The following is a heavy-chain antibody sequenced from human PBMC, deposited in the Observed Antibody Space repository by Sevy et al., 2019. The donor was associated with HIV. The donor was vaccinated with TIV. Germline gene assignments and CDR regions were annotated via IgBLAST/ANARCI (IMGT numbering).Heavy chain of an antibody. V-gene: IGHV3-30*18. CDR2: ISHDGINE. CDR1: GFSFSYYG. Sequence: GGSLRLSCTGSGFSFSYYGIHWVRQAPGKGLDWVALISHDGINEYYADSVKGRFTISRDNSKNTVYLEMNRLRNEDKAIYFCANAYSGSYSHSYLYALDVWGQGTTVTVSS. CDR3: ANAYSGSYSHSYLYALDV. J-gene: IGHJ6*02. D-gene: IGHD1-26*01.